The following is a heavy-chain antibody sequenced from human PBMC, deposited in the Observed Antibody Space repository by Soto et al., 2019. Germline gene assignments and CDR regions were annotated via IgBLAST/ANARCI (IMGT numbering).Heavy chain of an antibody. CDR1: GGSISSYY. J-gene: IGHJ6*02. CDR3: ARGSNYCYYYGMDV. CDR2: IYYSGST. Sequence: SETLSLTCTVSGGSISSYYWSWIRQPPGKGLEWIGYIYYSGSTNYNPSLKSRVTISVDTSKNQFSLKLSSVTAADTAVYYCARGSNYCYYYGMDVWGQGTTVTVSS. V-gene: IGHV4-59*01.